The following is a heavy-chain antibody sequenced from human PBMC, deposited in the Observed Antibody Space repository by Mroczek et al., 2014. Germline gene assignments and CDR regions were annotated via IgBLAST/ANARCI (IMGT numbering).Heavy chain of an antibody. J-gene: IGHJ3*02. D-gene: IGHD2-2*01. Sequence: QVQLQESGPGLVKPSQTLSLTCTVSGGSISSGGYYWSWIRQHPGKGLEWIGYIYYSGSTYYNPSLKSRVTISVDTSKNQFSLKLSSVTAADTAVYYCARVEVVVVPAATSPEDHDAFDIWGQGTSGHRLF. V-gene: IGHV4-31*03. CDR3: ARVEVVVVPAATSPEDHDAFDI. CDR2: IYYSGST. CDR1: GGSISSGGYY.